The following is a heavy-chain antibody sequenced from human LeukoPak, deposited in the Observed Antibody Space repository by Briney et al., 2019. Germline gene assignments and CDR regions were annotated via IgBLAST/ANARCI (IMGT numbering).Heavy chain of an antibody. CDR3: ASITNSVAFHI. D-gene: IGHD4-23*01. J-gene: IGHJ3*02. CDR2: IWYDGSNK. V-gene: IGHV3-33*03. Sequence: GGSLRLSCAASGFTFSRCGMHWVRQAPGKGLEWVAVIWYDGSNKHYADSVKGRFTISRDNAKNTLYLQMNSLRAEDTAVYYCASITNSVAFHIWGQGTMVTVSS. CDR1: GFTFSRCG.